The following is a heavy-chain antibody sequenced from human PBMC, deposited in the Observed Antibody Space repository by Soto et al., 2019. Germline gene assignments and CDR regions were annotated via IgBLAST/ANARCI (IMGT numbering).Heavy chain of an antibody. D-gene: IGHD6-19*01. CDR1: GFTFGDYA. CDR2: IRSKAYGGTT. Sequence: GGSLRLSCTASGFTFGDYAMSWFRQAPGKGLEWVGFIRSKAYGGTTEYAASVKGRFTISRDDSKSIAYLQMNSLKTEDTAVYYCTRERGLGEFDIWGQGTMVTVSS. CDR3: TRERGLGEFDI. J-gene: IGHJ3*02. V-gene: IGHV3-49*03.